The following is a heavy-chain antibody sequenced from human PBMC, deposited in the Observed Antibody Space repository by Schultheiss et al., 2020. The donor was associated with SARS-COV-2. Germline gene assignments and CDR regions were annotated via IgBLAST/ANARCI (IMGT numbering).Heavy chain of an antibody. V-gene: IGHV4-61*01. J-gene: IGHJ5*02. Sequence: SGPTLVKPTETLTLTCTVSGFSLSNARMGVSWIRQPPGKGLEWIGYIYYSGSTNYNPSLKSRVTISVDTSKNQFSLKLSSVTAADTAVYYCARDFAPYSSSWYKAENYNWFDPWGQGTLVTVSS. CDR3: ARDFAPYSSSWYKAENYNWFDP. CDR1: GFSLSNARMG. D-gene: IGHD6-13*01. CDR2: IYYSGST.